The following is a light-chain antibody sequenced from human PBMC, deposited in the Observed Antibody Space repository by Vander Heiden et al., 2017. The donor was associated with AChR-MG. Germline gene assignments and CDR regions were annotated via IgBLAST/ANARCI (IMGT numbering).Light chain of an antibody. CDR1: QSISSY. CDR2: AAS. V-gene: IGKV1-39*01. Sequence: DIQTIQSPYSLSAPVGDRVTITCRASQSISSYLNWYQQKPGKAPKLLIYAASSLQSGVPSRFSGSGSGTDFTITISSLQPEDFATYYCQQSDSTLTFGQGTRLEIK. CDR3: QQSDSTLT. J-gene: IGKJ5*01.